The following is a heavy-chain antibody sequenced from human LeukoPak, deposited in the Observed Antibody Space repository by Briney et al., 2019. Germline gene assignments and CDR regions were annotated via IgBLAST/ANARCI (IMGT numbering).Heavy chain of an antibody. D-gene: IGHD6-19*01. CDR1: GASLTGYY. CDR2: INHSGST. Sequence: PSETLSLTCAVYGASLTGYYWSWIRQPPGKGLEWNGEINHSGSTNYNPSLKSQVPISLDTSKNQFSLKLSSVTAAGTAVYYCARLLAVAGGDAFDIWGQGKMVTVSS. V-gene: IGHV4-34*01. CDR3: ARLLAVAGGDAFDI. J-gene: IGHJ3*02.